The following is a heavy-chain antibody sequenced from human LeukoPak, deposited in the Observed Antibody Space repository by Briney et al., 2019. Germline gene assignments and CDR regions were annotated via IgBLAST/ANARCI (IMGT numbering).Heavy chain of an antibody. CDR3: ARDWSYLPSGAAGENDI. V-gene: IGHV3-11*01. D-gene: IGHD6-13*01. Sequence: PGGSLRLSCAASGFTFSDYYMSWIRQAPGKGLEWVSYISSSGSTIYYADSVKGRFTISRDNAKNSLYLQMNCLRAEDTAVYYCARDWSYLPSGAAGENDIWGQGTMVTVSS. CDR1: GFTFSDYY. J-gene: IGHJ3*02. CDR2: ISSSGSTI.